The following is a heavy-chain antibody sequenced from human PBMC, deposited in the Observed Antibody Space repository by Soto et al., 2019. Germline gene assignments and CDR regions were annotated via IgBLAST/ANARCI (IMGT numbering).Heavy chain of an antibody. J-gene: IGHJ4*02. CDR1: GYAFTTYG. CDR3: ARGRYGAY. Sequence: QVHLVQSGAEVKKPGASVKVSCKGSGYAFTTYGITWVRQAPGQGLEGMGWISAHNGNTNYAQKLQGRVNVTRDTSTSTAYMEMRSLRSDDTAVYYCARGRYGAYWGQGALVTVSS. CDR2: ISAHNGNT. V-gene: IGHV1-18*01. D-gene: IGHD3-10*01.